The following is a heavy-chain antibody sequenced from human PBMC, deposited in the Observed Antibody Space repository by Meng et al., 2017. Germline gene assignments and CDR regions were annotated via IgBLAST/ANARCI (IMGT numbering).Heavy chain of an antibody. CDR1: GFTFSSYS. CDR2: ISSSSSYI. J-gene: IGHJ6*02. CDR3: AREFRRYCSGSSCYSRGGCYYGMDV. Sequence: GESLKISCAASGFTFSSYSMNWVRQAPGKGLEWVSSISSSSSYIYYADSVKGRFTISRDNAKNSLYLQMNSLREEDTAVYYCAREFRRYCSGSSCYSRGGCYYGMDVWGQGTTVTVSS. V-gene: IGHV3-21*01. D-gene: IGHD2-15*01.